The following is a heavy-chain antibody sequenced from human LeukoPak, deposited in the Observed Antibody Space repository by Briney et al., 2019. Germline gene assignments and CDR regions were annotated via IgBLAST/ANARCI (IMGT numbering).Heavy chain of an antibody. Sequence: GGSLRLSCAASGFTFNTYAMSWVRQAPGKGLEWVSSISYSGDSTDYADSVKGRLTISRDNSKNTLGLQMNSLGAEDTAIYYCARGTLAGYFLGYWGRGTLVTVSS. CDR3: ARGTLAGYFLGY. CDR2: ISYSGDST. CDR1: GFTFNTYA. D-gene: IGHD6-19*01. J-gene: IGHJ4*02. V-gene: IGHV3-23*01.